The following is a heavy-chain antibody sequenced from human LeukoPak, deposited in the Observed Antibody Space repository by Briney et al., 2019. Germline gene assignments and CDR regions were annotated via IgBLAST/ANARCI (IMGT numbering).Heavy chain of an antibody. V-gene: IGHV3-11*04. CDR2: ISISGRTI. Sequence: GGSLRLSCAASGFTFDDFYMSWVRQVPGKGLQWLSSISISGRTIDYADSVKGRFTISRDNAKNSLFLQMNSLRAEDTALYYCARDHRVVGSGSPHFDYWGQGTLVTVSS. D-gene: IGHD2-2*01. CDR3: ARDHRVVGSGSPHFDY. J-gene: IGHJ4*02. CDR1: GFTFDDFY.